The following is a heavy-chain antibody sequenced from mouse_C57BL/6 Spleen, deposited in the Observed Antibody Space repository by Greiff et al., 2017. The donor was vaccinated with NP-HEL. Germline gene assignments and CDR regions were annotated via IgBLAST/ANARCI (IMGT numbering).Heavy chain of an antibody. V-gene: IGHV1-4*01. J-gene: IGHJ4*01. D-gene: IGHD1-1*01. CDR1: GYTFTSYT. CDR2: INPSSGYT. CDR3: ARYAVLSNYGGAMDY. Sequence: VQLQQSGAELARPGASVKMSCKASGYTFTSYTMHWVKQRPGQGLEWIGYINPSSGYTKYNQKFKDKATLTADKSSSTAYMQLSSLTSEDSAVYYCARYAVLSNYGGAMDYWGQGTSVTVSS.